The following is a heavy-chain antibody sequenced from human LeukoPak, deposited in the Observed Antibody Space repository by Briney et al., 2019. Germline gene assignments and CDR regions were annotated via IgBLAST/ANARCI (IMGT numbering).Heavy chain of an antibody. CDR2: ISGSGGST. V-gene: IGHV3-23*01. CDR3: AKDRDVLMVYAIFDY. D-gene: IGHD2-8*01. CDR1: GFTFSSYA. Sequence: GGSLRLSCAASGFTFSSYAMSWVRQAPGKGLEWVSAISGSGGSTYYADSVKGRFTISRDNSKNTLYLQMNSLRAEDTAVYYCAKDRDVLMVYAIFDYWGQGTLVTVSS. J-gene: IGHJ4*02.